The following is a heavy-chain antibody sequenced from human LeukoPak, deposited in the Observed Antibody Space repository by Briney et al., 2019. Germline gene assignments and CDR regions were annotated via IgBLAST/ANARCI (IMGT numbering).Heavy chain of an antibody. Sequence: GGSLRLSCEGSAFIFSGHWMNWVRQAPGKGLEWVSAISGSGGSTYYADSVKGRFSISRDNSKNALYLQMDSLRGEDTAVYYCAKDFRIGYSAHFDYWGQGALVTVSS. J-gene: IGHJ4*02. CDR3: AKDFRIGYSAHFDY. CDR2: ISGSGGST. D-gene: IGHD2-21*01. CDR1: AFIFSGHW. V-gene: IGHV3-23*01.